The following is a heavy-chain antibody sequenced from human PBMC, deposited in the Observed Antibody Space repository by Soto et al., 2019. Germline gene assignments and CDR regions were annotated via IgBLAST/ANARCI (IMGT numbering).Heavy chain of an antibody. D-gene: IGHD3-22*01. CDR1: GFTFSSYG. V-gene: IGHV3-33*01. Sequence: GGSLRLSCAASGFTFSSYGMHWVRQAPGKGLEWVAVIWYDGSNKYYADSVKGRFTISRDNSKNTLYLQMNSLRAEDTAVYYCARDIWRAGESSGYYRIYYRMDVWGQGTTVPVSS. CDR3: ARDIWRAGESSGYYRIYYRMDV. J-gene: IGHJ6*02. CDR2: IWYDGSNK.